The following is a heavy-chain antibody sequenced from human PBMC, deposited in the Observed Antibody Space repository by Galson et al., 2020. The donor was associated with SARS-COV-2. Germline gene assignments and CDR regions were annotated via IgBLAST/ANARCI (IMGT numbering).Heavy chain of an antibody. CDR1: GFTFSSYG. Sequence: TGGSLRLSCAASGFTFSSYGMHWVRQAPGKGLEWVAVISYDGSNKYYADSVTGRFTISRDNSKNTLYLQMNSLRAEDTAVYYCAKWKTLGLLGFGEGTSQYFDYWGQGTLVTVSS. V-gene: IGHV3-30*18. CDR3: AKWKTLGLLGFGEGTSQYFDY. CDR2: ISYDGSNK. J-gene: IGHJ4*02. D-gene: IGHD3-10*01.